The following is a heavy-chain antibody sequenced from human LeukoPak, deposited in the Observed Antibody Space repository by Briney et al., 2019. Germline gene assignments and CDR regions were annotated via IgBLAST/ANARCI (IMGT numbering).Heavy chain of an antibody. CDR3: AKWGDYDVLTGYYDPDY. J-gene: IGHJ4*02. CDR2: ITGSGGGT. D-gene: IGHD3-9*01. CDR1: GFTFSNYA. V-gene: IGHV3-23*01. Sequence: GGSLRLSCAASGFTFSNYAMSWVRQAPGKGLEWVSAITGSGGGTYYADSVKGRFTISRDNSKNTLYLQMNSLRADDTAVYYCAKWGDYDVLTGYYDPDYWGQGTLVTVSS.